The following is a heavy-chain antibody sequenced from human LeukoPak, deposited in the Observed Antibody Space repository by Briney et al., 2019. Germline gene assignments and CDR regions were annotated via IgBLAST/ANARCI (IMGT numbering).Heavy chain of an antibody. CDR3: ARNYYDSSGYYWFDY. V-gene: IGHV4-34*01. J-gene: IGHJ4*02. Sequence: SETLSLTCAVYGGSFSGYYWSWIRQPPGKGLEWIGEINHSGSTNYNPSLKSRVTISVDTSKNQFSLKLSSVTAADTAVYYCARNYYDSSGYYWFDYWGQGTLVTVSS. D-gene: IGHD3-22*01. CDR2: INHSGST. CDR1: GGSFSGYY.